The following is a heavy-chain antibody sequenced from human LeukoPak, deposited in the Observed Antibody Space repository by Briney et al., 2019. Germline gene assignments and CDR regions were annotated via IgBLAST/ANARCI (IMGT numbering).Heavy chain of an antibody. J-gene: IGHJ6*03. D-gene: IGHD3-9*01. Sequence: ASVKVSCKVSGYTLTELSMHWVRQAPGKGLEWMGGFDPEDGETIYAQKFQGRVTMTEDTSTDTAYMELSRLRSDDTAVYYCARGVDDIYYMDVWGKGTTVTVSS. V-gene: IGHV1-24*01. CDR2: FDPEDGET. CDR1: GYTLTELS. CDR3: ARGVDDIYYMDV.